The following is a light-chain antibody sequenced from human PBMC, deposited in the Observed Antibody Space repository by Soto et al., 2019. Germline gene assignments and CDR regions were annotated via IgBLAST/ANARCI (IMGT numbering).Light chain of an antibody. V-gene: IGKV3-15*01. Sequence: EIVMTQSRATLSVSPGERATLSCRASQSVSSKLAWYQQKPGQGPRLLIYGASTRATGIPARFSGSGSGTELTLTISSLQSEDFAVYYCQHYSTWLWTFGQGTKVEIK. CDR1: QSVSSK. CDR3: QHYSTWLWT. CDR2: GAS. J-gene: IGKJ1*01.